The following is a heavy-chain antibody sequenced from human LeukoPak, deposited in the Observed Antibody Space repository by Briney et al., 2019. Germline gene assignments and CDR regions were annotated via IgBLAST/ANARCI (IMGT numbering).Heavy chain of an antibody. D-gene: IGHD6-19*01. J-gene: IGHJ4*02. CDR1: GYTFTSYG. CDR3: ARDWSYSSGWRVELIDY. V-gene: IGHV1-18*01. CDR2: ISAYNGNT. Sequence: ASVKVSCKASGYTFTSYGISWVRQAPGQGLEWMGWISAYNGNTNYAQKLQGRVTMTTDTSTSTAYMELRSLRSDDTAVYYCARDWSYSSGWRVELIDYWGQGTLVTVSS.